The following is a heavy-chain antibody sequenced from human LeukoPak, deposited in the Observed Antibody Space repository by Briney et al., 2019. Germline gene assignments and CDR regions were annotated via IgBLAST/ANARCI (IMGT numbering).Heavy chain of an antibody. J-gene: IGHJ4*02. Sequence: ASVKVSCKASGYTFTGYYMHWVRQAPGQGLEWMGWIDPNSGGTNYAQKFQGRVNMTRDTSISTAYMELRRLRSDDTAVYYCARVCPYSSGWYGGFDYWGQGTLVTVSS. V-gene: IGHV1-2*02. D-gene: IGHD6-19*01. CDR1: GYTFTGYY. CDR2: IDPNSGGT. CDR3: ARVCPYSSGWYGGFDY.